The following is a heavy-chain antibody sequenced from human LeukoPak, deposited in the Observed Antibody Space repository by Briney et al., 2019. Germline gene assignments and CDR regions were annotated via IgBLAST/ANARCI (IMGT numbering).Heavy chain of an antibody. V-gene: IGHV3-23*01. Sequence: GGSLRLSCAASGFTFNTNAMSWVRQAPGKGLEWVSAISGRTGGTYYADSVKGRFTISRDNSKNTPYLQMNSLRAEDTAVYYCAREAVTRNYFDYWGQGTLVTVSS. J-gene: IGHJ4*02. CDR2: ISGRTGGT. D-gene: IGHD4-17*01. CDR3: AREAVTRNYFDY. CDR1: GFTFNTNA.